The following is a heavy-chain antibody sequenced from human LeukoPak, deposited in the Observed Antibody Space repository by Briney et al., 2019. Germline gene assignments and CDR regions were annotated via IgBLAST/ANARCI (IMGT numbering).Heavy chain of an antibody. CDR2: ISWDGGST. V-gene: IGHV3-43*01. CDR1: GFTFDDYT. Sequence: GGSLRLSCAASGFTFDDYTMHWVRQAPGKGLEWVSLISWDGGSTYYADSVEGRFTISRDNSKNSLYLQMNSLRTEDTALYYCARRSGPEWARITMIGDAFDIWGQGTMVTVSS. CDR3: ARRSGPEWARITMIGDAFDI. D-gene: IGHD3-22*01. J-gene: IGHJ3*02.